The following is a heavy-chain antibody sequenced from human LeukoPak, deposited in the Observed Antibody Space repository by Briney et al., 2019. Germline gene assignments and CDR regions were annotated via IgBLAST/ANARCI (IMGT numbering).Heavy chain of an antibody. CDR3: ARNNGMDV. Sequence: GGSLRLSCAASGFALSSHWMTWVRQVPGRGPEWVANVNRDGTETYYLDSVKGRFTISKDNAKNSLYLQMNSLRAEDTALYHCARNNGMDVWGQGTTVIVSS. CDR1: GFALSSHW. CDR2: VNRDGTET. J-gene: IGHJ6*02. V-gene: IGHV3-7*03.